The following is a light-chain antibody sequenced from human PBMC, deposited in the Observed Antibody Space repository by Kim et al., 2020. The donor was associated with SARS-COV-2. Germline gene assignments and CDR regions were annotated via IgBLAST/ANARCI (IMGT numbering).Light chain of an antibody. Sequence: ENVLTQSPGTLSLSPGERATLSCRASQSIRGNFLAWYQQKPGQATRLLIYGASSRAAGIPDRFSGGGLGTDFTLTVNGLEPEDFAVYYCHQYDTSPRTFGQGTKVDIK. CDR3: HQYDTSPRT. CDR2: GAS. J-gene: IGKJ1*01. V-gene: IGKV3-20*01. CDR1: QSIRGNF.